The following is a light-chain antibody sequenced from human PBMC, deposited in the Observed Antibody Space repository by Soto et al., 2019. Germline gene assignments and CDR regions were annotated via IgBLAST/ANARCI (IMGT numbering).Light chain of an antibody. CDR3: QQYNNWPPT. J-gene: IGKJ1*01. CDR1: QSVSSK. CDR2: GAS. V-gene: IGKV3-15*01. Sequence: EIVMTQSPATLSVSPGESATLSCRASQSVSSKLAWYQQKPGQAPRLLIYGASTRSTGIPARFSGSGSGTEFILTISSLQSEDFAVYYCQQYNNWPPTFGQGTKVEIQ.